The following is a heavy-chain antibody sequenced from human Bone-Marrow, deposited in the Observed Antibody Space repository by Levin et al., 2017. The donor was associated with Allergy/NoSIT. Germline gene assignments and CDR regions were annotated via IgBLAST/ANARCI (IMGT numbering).Heavy chain of an antibody. CDR1: GFSLSTTGVG. CDR3: AHDASVELGTDAFDY. V-gene: IGHV2-5*02. Sequence: SGPTLVKPTQTLTLTCSFSGFSLSTTGVGVAWIRPPPGKALEWLAFIYWDDDKRYTPSLENRLSITKDTSKNQVVLTMTNMDPVDTATYYCAHDASVELGTDAFDYWGQGTLVTVSS. J-gene: IGHJ4*02. CDR2: IYWDDDK. D-gene: IGHD1-7*01.